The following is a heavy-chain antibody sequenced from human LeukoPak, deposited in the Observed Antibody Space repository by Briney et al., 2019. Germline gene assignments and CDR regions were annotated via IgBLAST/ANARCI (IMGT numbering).Heavy chain of an antibody. Sequence: PGGSLRLSCAASGFTFSSYAMSWVRQAPGKGLEWVSAISGSGGSTYYADSVKGRFTISRDNSKNTLYLQMNSLRAEDTAVYYCAKDARGSGSFLLGFDYWGQGTLVAVSS. CDR3: AKDARGSGSFLLGFDY. D-gene: IGHD1-26*01. CDR1: GFTFSSYA. V-gene: IGHV3-23*01. J-gene: IGHJ4*02. CDR2: ISGSGGST.